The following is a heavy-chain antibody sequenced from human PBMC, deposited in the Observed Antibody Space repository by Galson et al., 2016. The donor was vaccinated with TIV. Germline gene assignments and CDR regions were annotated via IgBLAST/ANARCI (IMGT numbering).Heavy chain of an antibody. D-gene: IGHD2-21*01. V-gene: IGHV3-66*02. J-gene: IGHJ6*02. CDR3: ARERRYCGNECYLYYYYGMDV. CDR2: ISSDGTT. Sequence: SLRLSCAASGFTVSDNYMTWVRQAPGKGLEWVSLISSDGTTSYADSVKGRFTISRDNSKNTLYLQMNSLRVEDTALYFCARERRYCGNECYLYYYYGMDVWGQGTSVTVSS. CDR1: GFTVSDNY.